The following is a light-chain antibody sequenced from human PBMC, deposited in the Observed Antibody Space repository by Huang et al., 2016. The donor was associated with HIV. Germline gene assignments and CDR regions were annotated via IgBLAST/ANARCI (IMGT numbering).Light chain of an antibody. CDR2: DAS. CDR1: QDIGNY. V-gene: IGKV1-33*01. Sequence: DIQMTQSPSSLSTFIGDTVTISCQASQDIGNYLNWYQQRPGKAPKLLIDDASSLETGVTSRFSGGGSGTTFTFTITKLRPEDVATYYCQQDDGLPYTFGQGT. J-gene: IGKJ2*01. CDR3: QQDDGLPYT.